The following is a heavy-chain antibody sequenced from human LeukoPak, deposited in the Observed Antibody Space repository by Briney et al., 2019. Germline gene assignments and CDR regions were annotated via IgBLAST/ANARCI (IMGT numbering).Heavy chain of an antibody. J-gene: IGHJ6*02. D-gene: IGHD6-13*01. Sequence: GGSRRLSCAASGFTFSSYGMHWVRQAPGKGLEWVAVISYDGSNKYYADSVKGRFTISRDNSKNTLYLQMDSLRAEDTAVYYCAKDKKSIAAAEAYYYYGMDVWGQGTTVTVSS. V-gene: IGHV3-30*18. CDR1: GFTFSSYG. CDR3: AKDKKSIAAAEAYYYYGMDV. CDR2: ISYDGSNK.